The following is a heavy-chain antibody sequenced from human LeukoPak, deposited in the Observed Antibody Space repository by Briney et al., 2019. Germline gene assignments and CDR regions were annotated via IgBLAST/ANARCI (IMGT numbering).Heavy chain of an antibody. CDR3: ARARGVVAATRFDP. Sequence: GASVKVSCKASGYTFTSYAMHWVRQAPGQRLEWMGWINAGNGNTKYSQEFQGRVTITRDTSASTAYMELSSLRSEDMAVYYCARARGVVAATRFDPWGQGTLVTVSS. V-gene: IGHV1-3*03. J-gene: IGHJ5*02. D-gene: IGHD2-15*01. CDR1: GYTFTSYA. CDR2: INAGNGNT.